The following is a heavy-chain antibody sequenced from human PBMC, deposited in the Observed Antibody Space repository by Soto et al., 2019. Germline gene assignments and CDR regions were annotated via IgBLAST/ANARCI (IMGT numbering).Heavy chain of an antibody. CDR2: ISGSGGST. CDR1: GFTFSSYA. J-gene: IGHJ4*02. Sequence: PGGSLRLSCAASGFTFSSYAMSWVRQAPGKGPEWVSAISGSGGSTYYADSVKGRFTISRDNSKNTLYLQMNSLRAEDTAVYYCAKEIAVAEGQEGFDYWGQGTLVTVSS. V-gene: IGHV3-23*01. D-gene: IGHD6-19*01. CDR3: AKEIAVAEGQEGFDY.